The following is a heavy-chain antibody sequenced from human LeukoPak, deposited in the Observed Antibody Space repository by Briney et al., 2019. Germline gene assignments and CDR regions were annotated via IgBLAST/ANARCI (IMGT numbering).Heavy chain of an antibody. Sequence: PGGSLRLSCAASGFTFSSYAMHWVRQAPGKGLEWVAVISYDGSNKYYADSVKGRFTISRDNSKNTLYLQMNSLRAEDTAVYYCARGMYYYDSSGYYWGDYWGQGTLVTVSS. D-gene: IGHD3-22*01. J-gene: IGHJ4*02. CDR3: ARGMYYYDSSGYYWGDY. CDR1: GFTFSSYA. CDR2: ISYDGSNK. V-gene: IGHV3-30-3*01.